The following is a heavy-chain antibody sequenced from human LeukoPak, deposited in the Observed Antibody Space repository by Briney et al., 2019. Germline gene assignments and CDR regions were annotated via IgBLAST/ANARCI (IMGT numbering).Heavy chain of an antibody. Sequence: SETLSLTCTVSGGSFCNYYGSWIRQPAGQGLVWIGRIYTSGSTNYNPSVKSRVTMSVDTSNNQFSLKLTSVTAADTAVYYCARQPPQYYGMDVWGQGTTVTVSS. V-gene: IGHV4-4*07. CDR3: ARQPPQYYGMDV. CDR1: GGSFCNYY. J-gene: IGHJ6*02. CDR2: IYTSGST. D-gene: IGHD1-14*01.